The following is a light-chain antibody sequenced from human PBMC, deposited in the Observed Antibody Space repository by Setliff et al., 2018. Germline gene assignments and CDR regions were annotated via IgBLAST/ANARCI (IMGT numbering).Light chain of an antibody. V-gene: IGLV2-14*03. Sequence: QPVLTQPAAVSGSPGQSIAISCAGTSSDVGGYNYVSWYQQHPGKAPKLLIYEVTKRPSGVSDRFSGSKSGNTASLTISGLQTEDEADYYCNAYTAGTTYVLGTGTKVTVL. CDR1: SSDVGGYNY. J-gene: IGLJ1*01. CDR2: EVT. CDR3: NAYTAGTTYV.